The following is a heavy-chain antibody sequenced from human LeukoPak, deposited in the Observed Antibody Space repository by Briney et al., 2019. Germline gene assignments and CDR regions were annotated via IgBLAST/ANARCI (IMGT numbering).Heavy chain of an antibody. D-gene: IGHD6-13*01. V-gene: IGHV4-34*01. CDR1: GGSFSGYY. Sequence: PSETLSLTCAVYGGSFSGYYWSWIRQPPGKGLEWIGEINHSGSTNYNPSLKSRVTISVDTSKNQFSLKLSSVTAADTAVYYCARDAAAVGAERGLDYWGQGTLVTVSS. J-gene: IGHJ4*02. CDR2: INHSGST. CDR3: ARDAAAVGAERGLDY.